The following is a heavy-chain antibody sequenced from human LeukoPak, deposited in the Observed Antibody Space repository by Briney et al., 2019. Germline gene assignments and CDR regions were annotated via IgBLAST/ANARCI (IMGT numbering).Heavy chain of an antibody. Sequence: SETLSLTCTVSGGSISSSSYYWGWIRQPPGKGLEWIGSIYYSGSTCYNPSLKSRVTISVDTSKNQFSLKLSSVTAADTAVYYCARPTFGGVIVIDWGQGTLVTVSS. J-gene: IGHJ4*02. CDR1: GGSISSSSYY. D-gene: IGHD3-16*02. V-gene: IGHV4-39*01. CDR2: IYYSGST. CDR3: ARPTFGGVIVID.